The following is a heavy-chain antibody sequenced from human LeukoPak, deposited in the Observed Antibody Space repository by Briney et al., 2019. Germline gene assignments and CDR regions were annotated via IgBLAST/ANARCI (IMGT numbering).Heavy chain of an antibody. CDR2: IYHSGST. V-gene: IGHV4-30-2*01. CDR3: ARGLDRLGYCSSTSCFYFDY. D-gene: IGHD2-2*01. Sequence: SQTLSLTCTVSGGSISSGGYYWSWIRQPPGKGLEWIGHIYHSGSTYYNPSLKSRVTITVDRSKNQFSLKLSSVTAADTAVYYCARGLDRLGYCSSTSCFYFDYWGQGTLVTVSS. J-gene: IGHJ4*02. CDR1: GGSISSGGYY.